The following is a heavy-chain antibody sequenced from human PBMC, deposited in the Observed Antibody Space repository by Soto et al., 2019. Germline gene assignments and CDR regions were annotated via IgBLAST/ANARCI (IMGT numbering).Heavy chain of an antibody. J-gene: IGHJ3*02. V-gene: IGHV3-15*01. CDR2: IKNNSDGGTA. CDR1: GLNFRIAW. Sequence: EEQLVESGGGLVKQGGSLRLSCAASGLNFRIAWLSWVRQAPGKGLEWVGRIKNNSDGGTAENAEPVKDRFITSRDDSNSTLYLQMNSLKIEDTAMYYCTAMKDSDAFDIWGQRTMVTVS. CDR3: TAMKDSDAFDI.